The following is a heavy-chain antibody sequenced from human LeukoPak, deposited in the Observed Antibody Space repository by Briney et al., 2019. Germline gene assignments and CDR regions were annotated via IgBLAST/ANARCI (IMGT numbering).Heavy chain of an antibody. J-gene: IGHJ4*02. Sequence: PGGSLRLSCVASGFTFSDYTMHWVRQAPGKGLDYVSAISSYGDNTYYANSVKGRFTISRDNSKNTLYLQMGSLRADDMAVYYCARATNSYGGNSDFWGQGTLVTVSS. CDR3: ARATNSYGGNSDF. D-gene: IGHD4-23*01. CDR1: GFTFSDYT. CDR2: ISSYGDNT. V-gene: IGHV3-64*01.